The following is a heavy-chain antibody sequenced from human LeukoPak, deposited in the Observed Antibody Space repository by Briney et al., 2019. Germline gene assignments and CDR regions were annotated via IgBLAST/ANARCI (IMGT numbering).Heavy chain of an antibody. CDR2: ISSSGSTI. D-gene: IGHD3-3*01. CDR1: GFTFSSYE. CDR3: ARPKRGFGVVIGGMDV. Sequence: GGSLRLSCAASGFTFSSYEMNWVRQAPGKGLEWVSSISSSGSTIYYAGSVKGGFTISRDNAKNSLYLQMNSLRAEDTAVYYCARPKRGFGVVIGGMDVWGQGTTVTVSS. V-gene: IGHV3-48*03. J-gene: IGHJ6*02.